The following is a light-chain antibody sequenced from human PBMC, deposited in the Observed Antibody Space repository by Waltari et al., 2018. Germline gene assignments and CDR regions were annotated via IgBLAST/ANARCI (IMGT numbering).Light chain of an antibody. CDR1: SIGSRS. Sequence: SYVLTQPPSVSVAPGKAARITCGGNSIGSRSVHWYQQKPGQAPVLVIYFDSDRPSGIPEGISGSKSGNTATLTISRVEAGDEAAYYCQLWESGSDRVVFSGGTKLTVL. V-gene: IGLV3-21*01. J-gene: IGLJ2*01. CDR2: FDS. CDR3: QLWESGSDRVV.